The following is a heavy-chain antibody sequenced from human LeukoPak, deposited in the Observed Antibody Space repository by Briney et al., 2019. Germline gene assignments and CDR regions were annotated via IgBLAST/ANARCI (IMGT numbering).Heavy chain of an antibody. CDR3: ARQAEGYCSGGSCWNWFDP. D-gene: IGHD2-15*01. CDR2: IYPGDSDT. CDR1: GYSFTSYW. Sequence: GESLKISCKGSGYSFTSYWIGWVRQMPGKGLEWMGIIYPGDSDTRYSPSFQGQVTISADKSISTAYLQWSSLKASDTAVYYCARQAEGYCSGGSCWNWFDPWGQGTLVTVSS. V-gene: IGHV5-51*01. J-gene: IGHJ5*02.